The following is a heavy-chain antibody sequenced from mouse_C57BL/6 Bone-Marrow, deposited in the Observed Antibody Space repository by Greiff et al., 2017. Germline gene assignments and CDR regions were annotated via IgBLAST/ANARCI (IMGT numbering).Heavy chain of an antibody. Sequence: EVQLQQSGPELVKPGASVKMSCKASGYTFTDYNMHWVKQSHGKSLEWIGYINPNNGGTSYNQKFKGKATLTVNKSSSTAYMELRSLTSEDSAVYYWGRGGMTGGYYAMDYWGQGTSVTVSS. CDR1: GYTFTDYN. CDR3: GRGGMTGGYYAMDY. V-gene: IGHV1-22*01. CDR2: INPNNGGT. J-gene: IGHJ4*01.